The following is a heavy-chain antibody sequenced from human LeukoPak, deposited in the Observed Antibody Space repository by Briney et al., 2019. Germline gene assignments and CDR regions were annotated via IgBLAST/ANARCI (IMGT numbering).Heavy chain of an antibody. CDR3: ARNCGGDCYYYYFDY. J-gene: IGHJ4*02. CDR2: IYYSGST. CDR1: GGSISSYY. Sequence: RPSETLSLTCTVSGGSISSYYWGWIRQPPGKGLEWIGSIYYSGSTYYNPSLKSRVTISVDTSKNQFSLKLSSVTAADTAVYYCARNCGGDCYYYYFDYWGQGTLVTVSS. V-gene: IGHV4-39*01. D-gene: IGHD2-21*02.